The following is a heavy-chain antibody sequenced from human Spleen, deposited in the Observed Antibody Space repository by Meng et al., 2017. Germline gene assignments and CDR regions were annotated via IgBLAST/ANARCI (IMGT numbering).Heavy chain of an antibody. J-gene: IGHJ4*02. D-gene: IGHD4-23*01. V-gene: IGHV4-4*02. CDR1: GGSISSSNW. CDR3: ARDPHDYGGNVRFDY. Sequence: QGAAQESGPGLVKPSGTLSLTCAVSGGSISSSNWWSWVRQPPGKGLEWIGEIYHSGSTNYNPSLKSRVTISVDKSKNQFSLKLSSVTAADTAVYYCARDPHDYGGNVRFDYWGQGTLVTVSS. CDR2: IYHSGST.